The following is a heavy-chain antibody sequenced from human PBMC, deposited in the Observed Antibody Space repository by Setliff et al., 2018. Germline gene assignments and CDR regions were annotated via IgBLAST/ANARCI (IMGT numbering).Heavy chain of an antibody. CDR1: GGSFSGNY. V-gene: IGHV4-34*01. Sequence: SSETLSLTCAVYGGSFSGNYWTWIRQSPGQGLEWIGEINHNGNTNYSPSLKSRVTLSVDTSKNQFSLKVHSVTAADTAVYYCARAPNRIGTMVRGVSRAFDIWSQGTLVTVSS. CDR2: INHNGNT. CDR3: ARAPNRIGTMVRGVSRAFDI. J-gene: IGHJ3*02. D-gene: IGHD3-10*01.